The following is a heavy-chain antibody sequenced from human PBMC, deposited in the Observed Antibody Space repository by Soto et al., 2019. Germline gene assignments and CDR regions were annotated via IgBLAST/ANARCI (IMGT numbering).Heavy chain of an antibody. V-gene: IGHV4-59*01. J-gene: IGHJ4*02. CDR3: ARAPINCSGGRCYAGVDY. CDR2: IYYSGST. D-gene: IGHD2-15*01. CDR1: GGSISSYY. Sequence: SETLSLTCTVSGGSISSYYWSWIRQPPGKGLEWIGYIYYSGSTNYNPSLKSRVTISVDTSKNQFSLKLSSVTAADTAVYYCARAPINCSGGRCYAGVDYWGQGTLVTVSS.